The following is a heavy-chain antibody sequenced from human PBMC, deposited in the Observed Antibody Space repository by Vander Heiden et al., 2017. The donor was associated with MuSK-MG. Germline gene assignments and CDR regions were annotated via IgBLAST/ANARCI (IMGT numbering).Heavy chain of an antibody. CDR1: GFTFSNYA. J-gene: IGHJ4*02. D-gene: IGHD3-3*01. Sequence: EVQLLESGGGLVQPGGSLRLSCAASGFTFSNYAMSWVRQAPGKGLGWVSTISGSGGSTYYADSVKGRFTISRDNSKNTLYLQMNSLRAEDTAVYYCALHGGYDFWSGYLGWGQGTLVTVSS. V-gene: IGHV3-23*01. CDR3: ALHGGYDFWSGYLG. CDR2: ISGSGGST.